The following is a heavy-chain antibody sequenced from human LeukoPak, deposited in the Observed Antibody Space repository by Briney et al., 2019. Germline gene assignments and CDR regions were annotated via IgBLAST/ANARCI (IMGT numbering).Heavy chain of an antibody. Sequence: PGGSLRLSCAASGFTFSDYYMSWIRQAPGKGLEWVSYISSSGSTIYYADSVKGRFTISRDNAKNSLYLQMNSLRAEDTAVYYCARETAMVEKYFDYWGQGTLVTVSS. CDR1: GFTFSDYY. J-gene: IGHJ4*02. D-gene: IGHD5-18*01. CDR3: ARETAMVEKYFDY. CDR2: ISSSGSTI. V-gene: IGHV3-11*01.